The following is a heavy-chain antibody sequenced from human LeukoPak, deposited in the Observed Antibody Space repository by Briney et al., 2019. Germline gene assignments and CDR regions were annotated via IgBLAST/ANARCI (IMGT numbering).Heavy chain of an antibody. J-gene: IGHJ6*03. V-gene: IGHV3-48*03. CDR1: GFTFSTYD. CDR2: ISGTGNTI. Sequence: PGRSLRLSCAASGFTFSTYDMNWVRQAPGKGLEWVSYISGTGNTIYYADSVKGRFTVSRDNAKNSLYLQMNSLRAEDTAVYYCARDQQYYYYYMDVWGKGTTVTVSS. D-gene: IGHD1/OR15-1a*01. CDR3: ARDQQYYYYYMDV.